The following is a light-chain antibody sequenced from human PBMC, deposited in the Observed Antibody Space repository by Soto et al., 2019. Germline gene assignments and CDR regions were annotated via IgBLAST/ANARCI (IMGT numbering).Light chain of an antibody. J-gene: IGLJ2*01. Sequence: QSVLTQPPSVSGALGQRVTISCTGSSSNIGAGYDVHWYQQLPGTAPKLLIYGNSNRPSGVPDRFSGSKSGTSASRAITGLRAEDEADYYCQSYDSSLSGSVFGGGTQLTVL. V-gene: IGLV1-40*01. CDR1: SSNIGAGYD. CDR3: QSYDSSLSGSV. CDR2: GNS.